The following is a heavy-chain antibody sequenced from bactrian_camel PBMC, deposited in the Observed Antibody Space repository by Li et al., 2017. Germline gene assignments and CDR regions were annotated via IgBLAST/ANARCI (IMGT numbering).Heavy chain of an antibody. V-gene: IGHV3S1*01. J-gene: IGHJ4*01. CDR1: GYTDENIC. CDR2: VYTAGGNP. Sequence: QVHLAESGGGSVQAGGSLRLSCTRSGYTDENICMAWFRQAPGQERERVATVYTAGGNPYYSDSVKGRFTISVDGAKNTLYLQLNSLKTEDTAMYYCAKAKLGVTYYTTADARGQGTQVTVS. D-gene: IGHD3*01.